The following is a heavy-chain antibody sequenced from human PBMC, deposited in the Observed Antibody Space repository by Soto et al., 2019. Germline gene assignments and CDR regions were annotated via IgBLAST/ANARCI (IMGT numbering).Heavy chain of an antibody. V-gene: IGHV3-15*01. Sequence: PGGSLRLSCAASGFTFSNAWMSWVRQAPGKGLEWVGRIKSKTDGGTTDYAAPVKGRFTISRDDSKNTLYLQMNSLKTEDTAVYYCTTDVDGLELLDYWGQGTLVTVSS. CDR1: GFTFSNAW. D-gene: IGHD1-7*01. CDR3: TTDVDGLELLDY. J-gene: IGHJ4*02. CDR2: IKSKTDGGTT.